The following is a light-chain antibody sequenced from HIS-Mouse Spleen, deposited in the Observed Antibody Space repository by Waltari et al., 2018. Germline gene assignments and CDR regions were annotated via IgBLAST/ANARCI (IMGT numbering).Light chain of an antibody. Sequence: EIVLTQSPGTLSLSPGERATLSCRASQSVSSSYLAWYQQKPGQAPRLLIYGASRRATGIPDSFSGSGSGTDFTLTISRLEPEDFAVYYCQQYGSSSWTFGQGTKVEIK. CDR1: QSVSSSY. J-gene: IGKJ1*01. CDR2: GAS. V-gene: IGKV3-20*01. CDR3: QQYGSSSWT.